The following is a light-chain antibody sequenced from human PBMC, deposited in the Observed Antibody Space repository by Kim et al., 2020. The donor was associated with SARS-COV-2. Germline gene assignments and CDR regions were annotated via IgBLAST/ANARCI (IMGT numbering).Light chain of an antibody. CDR3: CSYAGSSTWL. CDR2: EGN. V-gene: IGLV2-23*01. CDR1: RSEVGSYNL. Sequence: GQSITISCTGTRSEVGSYNLVSWYQQHPGKAPKLMIYEGNKRPSGVSDRFSGSKSGNTASLTISGLQAEDEADYYCCSYAGSSTWLFGGGTQLTVL. J-gene: IGLJ3*02.